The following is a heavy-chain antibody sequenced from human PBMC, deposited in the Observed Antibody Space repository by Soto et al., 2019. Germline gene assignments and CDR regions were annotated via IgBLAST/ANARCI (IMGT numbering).Heavy chain of an antibody. Sequence: GGSLRLSCAAAGFGFNDYYMTWIRQAPGKGLEWVSYISSGSSTIYYAHSVKGRFTISRDNAKNSLYLQMNSLRAEDTAVYYCATSSGALAASFPYYFDYWGQGTLVTVSS. CDR3: ATSSGALAASFPYYFDY. J-gene: IGHJ4*02. CDR1: GFGFNDYY. V-gene: IGHV3-11*01. CDR2: ISSGSSTI. D-gene: IGHD6-25*01.